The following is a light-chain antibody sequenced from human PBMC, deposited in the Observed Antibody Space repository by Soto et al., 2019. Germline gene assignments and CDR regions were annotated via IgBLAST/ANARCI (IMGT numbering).Light chain of an antibody. V-gene: IGLV2-14*01. Sequence: QSVLTQPASVSGSPGQSITISCTGTSSDVGGYNYVSWYQQHPGKAPKLMIYEVSNRPSGVSSRFSGSKSGNTASLTISGLQAEDEADYYCSSFTISRNTVIFGGGTKLTVL. CDR1: SSDVGGYNY. CDR3: SSFTISRNTVI. J-gene: IGLJ2*01. CDR2: EVS.